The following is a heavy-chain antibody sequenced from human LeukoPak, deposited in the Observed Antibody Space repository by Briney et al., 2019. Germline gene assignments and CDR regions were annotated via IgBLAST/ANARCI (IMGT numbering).Heavy chain of an antibody. CDR2: INSDGSST. V-gene: IGHV3-74*01. CDR3: ARERIVVAGTLPIFDY. CDR1: GFTFSTYW. Sequence: GGSLRLSCAASGFTFSTYWMDWVRQAPGKGLVWVSRINSDGSSTLYADSVKGRFTISRDNANNSLYLQLSSLRAEDTAVYYCARERIVVAGTLPIFDYWGQGTLVTVSS. J-gene: IGHJ4*02. D-gene: IGHD6-19*01.